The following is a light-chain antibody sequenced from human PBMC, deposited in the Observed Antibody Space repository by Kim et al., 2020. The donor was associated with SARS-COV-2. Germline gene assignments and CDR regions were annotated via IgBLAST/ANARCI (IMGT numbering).Light chain of an antibody. V-gene: IGKV2-28*01. J-gene: IGKJ2*01. CDR2: LGS. CDR3: MQALQTPPT. Sequence: EPAAISCSSSQGLLYSNGYDYLNWYLQRPGQSPQLLVYLGSNRASGVPDRFSGSGSGTDFTLKISRVEAEDVGIYYCMQALQTPPTFGQGTKLEI. CDR1: QGLLYSNGYDY.